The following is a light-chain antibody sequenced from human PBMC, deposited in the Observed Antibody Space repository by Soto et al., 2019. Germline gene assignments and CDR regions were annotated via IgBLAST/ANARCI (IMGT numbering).Light chain of an antibody. Sequence: EIVLTQSPATLSLSPGERATFACRASQSVRNTDLAWYQQKVGQAPRLLIYRASRRATGIPDRFSGSGSGTDFILTISRLEPEDFAMYYCQQYGSSPRFTFGPGTKVDIK. CDR2: RAS. CDR1: QSVRNTD. CDR3: QQYGSSPRFT. V-gene: IGKV3-20*01. J-gene: IGKJ3*01.